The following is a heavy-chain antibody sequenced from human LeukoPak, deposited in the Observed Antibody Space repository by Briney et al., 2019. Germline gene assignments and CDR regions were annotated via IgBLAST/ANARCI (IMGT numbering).Heavy chain of an antibody. CDR3: ARGAYGSGNYLFDY. CDR2: IYYSGST. Sequence: SETLSLTCTVSGGSISSYYWSWIRQPPWKGLEWIGYIYYSGSTNYNPSLKSRVTISVDTSKNQFSLNLSSVTAADTAVYYCARGAYGSGNYLFDYWGQGTLVTVSS. J-gene: IGHJ4*02. D-gene: IGHD3-10*01. V-gene: IGHV4-59*01. CDR1: GGSISSYY.